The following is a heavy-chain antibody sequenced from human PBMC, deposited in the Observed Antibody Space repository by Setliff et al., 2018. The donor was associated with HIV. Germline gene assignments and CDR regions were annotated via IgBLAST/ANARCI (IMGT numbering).Heavy chain of an antibody. CDR1: GYNFVNYW. CDR2: VYPGDSDV. J-gene: IGHJ6*03. V-gene: IGHV5-51*01. Sequence: PGESLKISCKASGYNFVNYWIGWVRLMPGKGLEWMGIVYPGDSDVRYSPSFQGHVSISVDKSITTAYLQWSSLQASDTAIYYCARFVHSSGWYSSSYYYYMDVWGKGTTVTVSS. CDR3: ARFVHSSGWYSSSYYYYMDV. D-gene: IGHD3-22*01.